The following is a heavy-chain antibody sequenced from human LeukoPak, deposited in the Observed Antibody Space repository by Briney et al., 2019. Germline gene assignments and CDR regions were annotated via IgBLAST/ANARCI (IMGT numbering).Heavy chain of an antibody. Sequence: GGSLRLSCAASGFPFSTYAMNWVRQAPGKGLEWVSGISGLGGSAYYAASVKGRFTISRDNSGNRVFLQLNSLRVEDTAVYYCARRGGSSWSSFDYWGQGTLVTVSS. D-gene: IGHD6-13*01. V-gene: IGHV3-23*01. J-gene: IGHJ4*02. CDR2: ISGLGGSA. CDR1: GFPFSTYA. CDR3: ARRGGSSWSSFDY.